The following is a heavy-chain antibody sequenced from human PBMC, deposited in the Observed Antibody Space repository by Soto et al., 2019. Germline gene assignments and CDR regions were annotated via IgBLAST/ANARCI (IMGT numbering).Heavy chain of an antibody. Sequence: ASVKVSCKASGYTFTSYDINWVRQATGQGLEWMGWMNPNSGNTVYAQKFQGRVTMTRNTSISTAYMELSSLRSEDTAVYYCHRYYFDNSGYYSYAFDIWGQGTMVTVSS. D-gene: IGHD3-22*01. V-gene: IGHV1-8*01. CDR1: GYTFTSYD. CDR3: HRYYFDNSGYYSYAFDI. CDR2: MNPNSGNT. J-gene: IGHJ3*02.